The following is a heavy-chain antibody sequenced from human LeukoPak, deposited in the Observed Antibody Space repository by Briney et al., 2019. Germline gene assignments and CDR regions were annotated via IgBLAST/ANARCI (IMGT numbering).Heavy chain of an antibody. Sequence: GGSLRLSCVASGFTFSSYEMNWVRQAPGKGLEWLSYISSSSSNTRYADSVKGRFTVSRDNAKNSLYLQMNSLSAEDTAVYYCARERAFYDSSGYSGRHAFDIWGQGTMVTVSS. CDR1: GFTFSSYE. J-gene: IGHJ3*02. CDR3: ARERAFYDSSGYSGRHAFDI. CDR2: ISSSSSNT. V-gene: IGHV3-48*03. D-gene: IGHD3-22*01.